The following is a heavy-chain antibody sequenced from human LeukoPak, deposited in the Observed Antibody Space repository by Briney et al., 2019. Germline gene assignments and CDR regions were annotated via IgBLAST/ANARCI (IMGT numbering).Heavy chain of an antibody. D-gene: IGHD3-3*01. CDR2: IKQDGSEK. V-gene: IGHV3-7*01. J-gene: IGHJ4*02. Sequence: PGGSLRLSCAASGFTFSRYWMSWVRQAPGKGLEWVANIKQDGSEKYYVDSVKGRFTISRDNAKNSLYLQMNSLRAEDTAVYYCARDLRVEDFWSGIYFDYWGQGTLVTVSS. CDR1: GFTFSRYW. CDR3: ARDLRVEDFWSGIYFDY.